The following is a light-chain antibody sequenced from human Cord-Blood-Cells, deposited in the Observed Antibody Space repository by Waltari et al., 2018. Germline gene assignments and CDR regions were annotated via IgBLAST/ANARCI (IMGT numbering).Light chain of an antibody. CDR2: QDS. V-gene: IGLV3-1*01. CDR3: QAWDSSVVV. Sequence: SYQLTQPPSVSVSPGQTASITCSGDKLGDKYACWYQQKPGQCPVLVIYQDSKRPSGIPERFSGSNSANTATLTISGTQAMDEADYYCQAWDSSVVVFGGGTKLTVL. CDR1: KLGDKY. J-gene: IGLJ2*01.